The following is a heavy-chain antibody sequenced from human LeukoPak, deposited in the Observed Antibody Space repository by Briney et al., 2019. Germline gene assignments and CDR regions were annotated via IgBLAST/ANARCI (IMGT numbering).Heavy chain of an antibody. D-gene: IGHD3-16*01. V-gene: IGHV3-30*18. CDR1: GFTFNNYG. CDR3: AKDSRRFDY. J-gene: IGHJ4*02. Sequence: PGGSLRLSCAASGFTFNNYGMHYVRQAPGKGLEWVAVISDDGRNKNYADSVKGRFTISRDNSNNTLYLQMNSLRAEDTAVYYCAKDSRRFDYWGQGTLVTVSS. CDR2: ISDDGRNK.